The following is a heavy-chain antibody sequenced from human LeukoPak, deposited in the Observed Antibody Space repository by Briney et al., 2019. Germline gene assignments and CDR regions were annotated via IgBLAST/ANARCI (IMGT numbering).Heavy chain of an antibody. CDR1: GYTFTSYG. Sequence: AAVKVSCKASGYTFTSYGISWVRQAPGQGLEGMGWISAYNGNTNYAQKLQGRVTMTTDTSTSTAYMELRSLRSDDTAVYYCARGVAGTDLNWFDPWGQGTLVTVSS. V-gene: IGHV1-18*04. D-gene: IGHD6-19*01. J-gene: IGHJ5*02. CDR3: ARGVAGTDLNWFDP. CDR2: ISAYNGNT.